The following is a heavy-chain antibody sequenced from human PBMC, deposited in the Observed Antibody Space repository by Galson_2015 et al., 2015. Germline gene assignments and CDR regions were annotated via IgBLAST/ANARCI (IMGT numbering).Heavy chain of an antibody. CDR3: ARSAGKTTVTYFDY. CDR1: GFTVSTNY. D-gene: IGHD4-17*01. V-gene: IGHV3-53*01. Sequence: SLRLSCAASGFTVSTNYMTWVRQAPGKGLQWVSIIYTDGRTYYADSVKGRFTIPRDNSNNTLSLQMNSLRAEDTAVYYCARSAGKTTVTYFDYWGQGTLVTVSS. CDR2: IYTDGRT. J-gene: IGHJ4*02.